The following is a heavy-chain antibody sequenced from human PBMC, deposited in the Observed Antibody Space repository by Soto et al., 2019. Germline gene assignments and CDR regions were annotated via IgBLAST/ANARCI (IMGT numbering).Heavy chain of an antibody. CDR3: ARGGRWYGVYYFDY. CDR1: GGSIANGGFY. J-gene: IGHJ4*02. CDR2: IFYSGNT. Sequence: SETLSLTCTVSGGSIANGGFYWNWIRQRPGKGLEWIGNIFYSGNTYYNPSLKSRVTISIDTSKNQFSLKLSSVTAADTAVYYCARGGRWYGVYYFDYWGQGTLVTVSS. V-gene: IGHV4-31*03. D-gene: IGHD2-15*01.